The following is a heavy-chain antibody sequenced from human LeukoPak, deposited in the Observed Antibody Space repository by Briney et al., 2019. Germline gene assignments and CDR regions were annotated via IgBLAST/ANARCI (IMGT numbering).Heavy chain of an antibody. CDR1: GGSISSSSYY. D-gene: IGHD4-23*01. CDR3: ARGYGGNVDY. J-gene: IGHJ4*02. V-gene: IGHV4-39*07. Sequence: SETLSLTCTISGGSISSSSYYWGWIRQPPGKGLEWIGNIYHSGTTYYNPSLKSRVTISVDTSNNQFSLKLSSVTAADTAMYYCARGYGGNVDYWGQGTLVTVSS. CDR2: IYHSGTT.